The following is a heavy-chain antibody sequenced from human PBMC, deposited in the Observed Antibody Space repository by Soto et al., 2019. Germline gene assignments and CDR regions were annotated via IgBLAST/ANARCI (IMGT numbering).Heavy chain of an antibody. CDR3: ARVGYCSSTSCRNYYYYSYMDV. Sequence: PGGSLRLSCAASGFTFSSYSMNWVRQAPGKGLEWVSSISSSSSYIYYADSVKGRFTISRDNAKNSLYLQMNSLRAEDTAVYYCARVGYCSSTSCRNYYYYSYMDVWGKGTTVTVSS. V-gene: IGHV3-21*04. CDR1: GFTFSSYS. D-gene: IGHD2-2*01. CDR2: ISSSSSYI. J-gene: IGHJ6*03.